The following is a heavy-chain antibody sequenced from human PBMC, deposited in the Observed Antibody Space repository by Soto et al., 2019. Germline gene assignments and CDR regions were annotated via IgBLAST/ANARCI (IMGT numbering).Heavy chain of an antibody. CDR1: GGSFSGYY. CDR3: ARGGGLAVARVLVAFDI. V-gene: IGHV4-34*01. Sequence: QVQLQQWGAGLLKPSETLSLTCAVYGGSFSGYYWSWIRQPPGKGLAWIGEINHSGSTNYNPSLKGRVTISVDTSKNQFSLKLSSVTAADTAVYYCARGGGLAVARVLVAFDIWGQGTMVTVSS. D-gene: IGHD6-19*01. J-gene: IGHJ3*02. CDR2: INHSGST.